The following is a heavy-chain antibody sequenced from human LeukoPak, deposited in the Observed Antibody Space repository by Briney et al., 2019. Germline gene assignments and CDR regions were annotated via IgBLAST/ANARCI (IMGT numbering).Heavy chain of an antibody. Sequence: GASVKVSCKASGYTFTGYYMHWVRQAPGQGLECMGWINPNSGGTNYAQKFQGRVTMTRDTSISTAYMELSRLRSDDTAVHYCAREMERGYDWFDYWGQGTLVTVSS. J-gene: IGHJ4*02. CDR2: INPNSGGT. CDR1: GYTFTGYY. V-gene: IGHV1-2*02. CDR3: AREMERGYDWFDY. D-gene: IGHD5-12*01.